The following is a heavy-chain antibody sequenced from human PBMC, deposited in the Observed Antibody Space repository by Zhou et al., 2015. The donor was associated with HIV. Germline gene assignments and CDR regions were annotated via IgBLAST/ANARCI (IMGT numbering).Heavy chain of an antibody. Sequence: QIHLVQSGVEVKKPGASVQVSCKASGYTFTNYGISWMRQAPGQGLEWIGINNPDDATTSYARKFRGRVTMTSDTSTSTVYMELSSLGSEDTAVYYCARDLGIGDHYYGMDVWGQGTTVTVSS. D-gene: IGHD7-27*01. CDR1: GYTFTNYG. CDR2: NNPDDATT. CDR3: ARDLGIGDHYYGMDV. V-gene: IGHV1-46*01. J-gene: IGHJ6*02.